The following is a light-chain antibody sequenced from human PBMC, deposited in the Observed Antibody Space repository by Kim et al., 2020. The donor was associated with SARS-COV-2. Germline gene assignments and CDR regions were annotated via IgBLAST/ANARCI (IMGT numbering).Light chain of an antibody. V-gene: IGLV1-44*01. CDR1: ASNIGSNT. J-gene: IGLJ3*02. CDR3: ATWDDSLDVWM. Sequence: GQRGTVSCFGSASNIGSNTVNWYQQFPGTAPKLLIDTNNRRPSGVPDRVSGSKSGTSASLAISGLQSEDEADYYCATWDDSLDVWMFGGGTQLTVL. CDR2: TNN.